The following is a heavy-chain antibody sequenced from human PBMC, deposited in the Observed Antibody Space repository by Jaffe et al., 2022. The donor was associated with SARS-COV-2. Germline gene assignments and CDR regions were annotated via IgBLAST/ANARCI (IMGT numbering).Heavy chain of an antibody. V-gene: IGHV3-53*02. D-gene: IGHD5-12*01. CDR3: AREVATIKGSAFDI. J-gene: IGHJ3*02. Sequence: EVQLVETGGGLIQPGGSLRLSCAASGFTVSSNYMSWVRQAPGKGLEWVSVIYSGGSTYYADSVKGRFTISRDNSKNTLYLQMNSLRAEDTAVYYCAREVATIKGSAFDIWGQGTMVTVSS. CDR2: IYSGGST. CDR1: GFTVSSNY.